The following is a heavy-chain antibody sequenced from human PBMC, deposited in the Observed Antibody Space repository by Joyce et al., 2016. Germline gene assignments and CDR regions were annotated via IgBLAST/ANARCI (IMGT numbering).Heavy chain of an antibody. Sequence: QVQLVQSGAEVKKPGSSVKVSCKASGGTFSSYAINWVRQAPGQGLEWMGGIIPIFDTANYAQGFQGRVTITADKSTSTAYMELNSLRSEDTAVYFCVGRYCSSTSCYAFDIWGQGTMVTVSS. CDR2: IIPIFDTA. J-gene: IGHJ3*02. CDR3: VGRYCSSTSCYAFDI. D-gene: IGHD2-2*01. V-gene: IGHV1-69*06. CDR1: GGTFSSYA.